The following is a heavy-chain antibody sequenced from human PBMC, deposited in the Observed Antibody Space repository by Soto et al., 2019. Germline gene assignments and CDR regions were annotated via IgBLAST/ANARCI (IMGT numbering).Heavy chain of an antibody. V-gene: IGHV4-39*01. D-gene: IGHD3-9*01. CDR1: GGSISSSSYY. CDR3: ARAILTGLEQYYFDY. J-gene: IGHJ4*02. CDR2: IYYSGST. Sequence: QLQLQESGPGLVKPSETLSLTCTVSGGSISSSSYYWGWIREPPGKGLEWIGSIYYSGSTYYNPALKSRVTISVDTSKNLFSLKLSSVTAADTAVYYCARAILTGLEQYYFDYWGQGTLVTVSS.